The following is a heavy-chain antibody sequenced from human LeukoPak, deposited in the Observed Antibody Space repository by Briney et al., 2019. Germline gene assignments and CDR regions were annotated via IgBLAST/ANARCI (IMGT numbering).Heavy chain of an antibody. V-gene: IGHV3-33*08. D-gene: IGHD2/OR15-2a*01. CDR2: IWYDGSNK. Sequence: GGSLRLSCAASGLTFSSYGMHWVRQAPGKGLEWVALIWYDGSNKYYVDSVKGRLTISRDNSKNTLYLQMNSLRVEDTAVYYCAREGPRGNSQFDYWGQGTLVTVSS. CDR3: AREGPRGNSQFDY. J-gene: IGHJ4*02. CDR1: GLTFSSYG.